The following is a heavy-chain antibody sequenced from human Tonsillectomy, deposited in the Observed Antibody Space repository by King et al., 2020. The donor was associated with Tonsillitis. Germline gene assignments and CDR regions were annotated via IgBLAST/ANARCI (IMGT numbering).Heavy chain of an antibody. V-gene: IGHV3-33*05. CDR3: ARAYYYDTSRTPDY. Sequence: VQLVESGGGVVQPGRSLRLSCAASGFTFSTYGIHCVRQAPGKGLEWVALISYDGSNKYYADPVRGRFTISRDTSKNTVYLQMNSLSAEDTAVYYCARAYYYDTSRTPDYWGQGTLVTVSS. CDR2: ISYDGSNK. D-gene: IGHD3-22*01. J-gene: IGHJ4*02. CDR1: GFTFSTYG.